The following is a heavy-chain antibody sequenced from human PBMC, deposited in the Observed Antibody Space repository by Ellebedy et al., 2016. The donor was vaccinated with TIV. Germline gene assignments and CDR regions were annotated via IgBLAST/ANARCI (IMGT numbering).Heavy chain of an antibody. J-gene: IGHJ4*02. D-gene: IGHD4-17*01. CDR3: ARVTLNYGIDY. Sequence: MPSETLSLTCTVSGGSISSYYWSWIRQPPGKGLEWIGYIYYSGSTNYNPSLKSLVTISVDTSKNQFSLKLSSVTAAYTAVYYCARVTLNYGIDYWGQGTLVTVSS. CDR2: IYYSGST. CDR1: GGSISSYY. V-gene: IGHV4-59*01.